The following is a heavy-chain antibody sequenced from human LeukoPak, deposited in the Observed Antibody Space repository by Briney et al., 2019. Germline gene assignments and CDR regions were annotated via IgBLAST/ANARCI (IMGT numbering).Heavy chain of an antibody. CDR2: INLRAIT. J-gene: IGHJ5*02. D-gene: IGHD5-24*01. Sequence: SETLSLTCAVYFGSFSVYYWSWIREPPAKGLEWIGEINLRAITNENPSLKRRVSISVDMSKNQFSLKLSSVTAADTAVNYCGRGRGKEVMATVGGVGFDPWGQGTLVNVSS. CDR3: GRGRGKEVMATVGGVGFDP. V-gene: IGHV4-34*01. CDR1: FGSFSVYY.